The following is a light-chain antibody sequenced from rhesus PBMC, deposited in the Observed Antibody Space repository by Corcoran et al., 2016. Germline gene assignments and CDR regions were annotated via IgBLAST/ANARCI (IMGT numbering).Light chain of an antibody. CDR3: MQALRSPLT. J-gene: IGKJ4*01. CDR2: LVS. Sequence: DIVMTQTPLSLPVTLGEPASISCRSSQSLVDSDGKPYLYWYRQKEGNSPQRLMFLVSNRASGVPDKFSGSGSGTDFTLQISRVEAEDVGVYYCMQALRSPLTFGGGTKVEIK. V-gene: IGKV2-82*02. CDR1: QSLVDSDGKPY.